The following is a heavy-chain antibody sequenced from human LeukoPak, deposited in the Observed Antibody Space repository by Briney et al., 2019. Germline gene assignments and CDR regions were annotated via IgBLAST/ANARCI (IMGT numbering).Heavy chain of an antibody. CDR2: ISGSGGST. V-gene: IGHV3-23*01. Sequence: GGSLRLSCPASGFTFSSYAMSWVRQAPGKGLEWVSAISGSGGSTYYADSVKGRFTISRDNSKNTLYLQMNSLRAEDTAVYCCAKDPSPYYDSSGCIDYWGQGTLVTVSS. CDR3: AKDPSPYYDSSGCIDY. J-gene: IGHJ4*02. CDR1: GFTFSSYA. D-gene: IGHD3-22*01.